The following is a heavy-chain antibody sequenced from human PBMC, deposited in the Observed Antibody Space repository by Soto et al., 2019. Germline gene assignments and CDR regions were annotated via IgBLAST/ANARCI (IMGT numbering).Heavy chain of an antibody. V-gene: IGHV3-30*03. D-gene: IGHD5-18*01. CDR1: ESTFSSYG. Sequence: GGSLRLSCAASESTFSSYGIHWVRQAPGKGLEWVAVISYDGSEKYYADSVKGRFSISRDNSKNTVDLQMNSLRPEDTAVYYCARSALVLVYYYYGLDVWGQGXAVTVYS. CDR3: ARSALVLVYYYYGLDV. J-gene: IGHJ6*02. CDR2: ISYDGSEK.